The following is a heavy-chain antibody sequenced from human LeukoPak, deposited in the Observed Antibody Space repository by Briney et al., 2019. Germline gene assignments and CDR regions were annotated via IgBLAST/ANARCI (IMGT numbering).Heavy chain of an antibody. CDR3: ARSNTVGADLSFDS. Sequence: SETLSLTCTVSRGSISSYYWSWIRQPPGKGLEWIGYIYYNGRTNYNPSLKSRFTISVDTSRNQFSLKLSSVTAADTAVYYCARSNTVGADLSFDSWGQGTLVTVSS. J-gene: IGHJ4*02. D-gene: IGHD1-26*01. CDR1: RGSISSYY. CDR2: IYYNGRT. V-gene: IGHV4-59*01.